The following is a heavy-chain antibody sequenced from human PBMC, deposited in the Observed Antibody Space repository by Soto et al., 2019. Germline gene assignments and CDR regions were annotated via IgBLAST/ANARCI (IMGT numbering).Heavy chain of an antibody. CDR1: GFTFDDYT. CDR3: AKALFFGGIAAAGIDY. V-gene: IGHV3-43*01. D-gene: IGHD6-13*01. CDR2: ISWDGGST. J-gene: IGHJ4*02. Sequence: GGSLRLSCAASGFTFDDYTMHWVRQAPGKGLEWVSLISWDGGSTYYADSVKGRFTISRDNSKNSLYLQMNSLRTEDTALYYCAKALFFGGIAAAGIDYWGQGTLVTVSS.